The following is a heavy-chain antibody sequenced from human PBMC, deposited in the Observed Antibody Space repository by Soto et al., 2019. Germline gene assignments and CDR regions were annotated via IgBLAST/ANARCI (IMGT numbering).Heavy chain of an antibody. CDR3: ARVRDYGLGTNRHYYGMDV. Sequence: SETLSLTCAVSGGYISGGYYSWSWIRQPPGKGLEWIGFIYNSGSTNYNPSLQSRVTMSVDTSKNEFSLKVSSVTAADTAVYFCARVRDYGLGTNRHYYGMDVWGQGTTVTVSS. V-gene: IGHV4-30-2*01. CDR2: IYNSGST. J-gene: IGHJ6*02. D-gene: IGHD3-10*01. CDR1: GGYISGGYYS.